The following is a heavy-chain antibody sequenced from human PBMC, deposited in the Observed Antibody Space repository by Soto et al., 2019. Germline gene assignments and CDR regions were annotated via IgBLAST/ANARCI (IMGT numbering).Heavy chain of an antibody. J-gene: IGHJ4*02. D-gene: IGHD3-22*01. V-gene: IGHV1-2*02. CDR1: GYAIPAYY. CDR2: VDPRTGGA. CDR3: ARDDYEIYPY. Sequence: ASLKVSCKASGYAIPAYYIHWVRQAPGQGLEWMGWVDPRTGGAIYAQKFQDRVTMTRDTSISTVYMDLSGLRYDDTDLYSCARDDYEIYPYWGQGTLVTVSS.